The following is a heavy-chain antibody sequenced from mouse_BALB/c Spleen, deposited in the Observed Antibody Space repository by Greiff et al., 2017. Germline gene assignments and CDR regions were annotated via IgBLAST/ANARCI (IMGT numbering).Heavy chain of an antibody. D-gene: IGHD1-2*01. V-gene: IGHV5-9-3*01. CDR1: GFTFSSYA. CDR3: ARESTTATGDFDY. CDR2: ISSGGSYT. J-gene: IGHJ2*01. Sequence: VQLKESGGGLVKPGGSLKLSCAASGFTFSSYAMSWVRQTPEKRLEWVATISSGGSYTYYPDSVKGRFTISRDNAKNTLYLQMSSLRSEDTAMYYCARESTTATGDFDYWGQGTTLTVSS.